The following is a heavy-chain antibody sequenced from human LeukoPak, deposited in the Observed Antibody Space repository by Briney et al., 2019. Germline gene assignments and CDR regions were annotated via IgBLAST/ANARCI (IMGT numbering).Heavy chain of an antibody. J-gene: IGHJ3*02. CDR1: GGTFSSYA. CDR2: IIPILGIA. CDR3: ARTFKVPGSGRIRSDAFNI. D-gene: IGHD6-19*01. Sequence: ASVKVSCKASGGTFSSYAISWVRQAPGQGLEWMGRIIPILGIANYAQKFQGRVTITADKSTSTAYMELSSLRSEDTAVYYCARTFKVPGSGRIRSDAFNIWGQGTMVTVSS. V-gene: IGHV1-69*04.